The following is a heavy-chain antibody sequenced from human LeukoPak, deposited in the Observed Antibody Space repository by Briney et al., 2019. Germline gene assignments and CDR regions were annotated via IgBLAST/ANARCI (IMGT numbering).Heavy chain of an antibody. CDR2: IYYSGST. V-gene: IGHV4-59*04. CDR1: GGSISSYY. Sequence: SETLSLTCTVSGGSISSYYWSWIRQPPGKGLEWIGYIYYSGSTYYNPSLKSRVTISVDTSKNQFSLKLSSVTAADTAVYYCARLGRGGSYIDYWGQGTLVTVSS. CDR3: ARLGRGGSYIDY. J-gene: IGHJ4*02. D-gene: IGHD1-26*01.